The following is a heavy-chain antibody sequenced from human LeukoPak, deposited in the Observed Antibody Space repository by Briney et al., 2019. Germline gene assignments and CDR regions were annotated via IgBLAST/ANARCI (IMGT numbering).Heavy chain of an antibody. CDR2: SSGRGDKT. J-gene: IGHJ4*02. D-gene: IGHD3-10*02. CDR3: AKDISGDGYLHCSGACPEY. CDR1: GFTLSSYG. Sequence: GGSLRLSCAASGFTLSSYGMNWVRQLPGKGLEWVAVSSGRGDKTYYADSVEGRFTISRDNSKNILYLQLNSLRAEDTDVYYCAKDISGDGYLHCSGACPEYWGQGNPVTVSS. V-gene: IGHV3-23*01.